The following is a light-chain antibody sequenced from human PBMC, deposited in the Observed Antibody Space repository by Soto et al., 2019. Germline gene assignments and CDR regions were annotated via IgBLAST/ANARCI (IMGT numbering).Light chain of an antibody. CDR2: RTN. CDR1: SSNIGSNI. V-gene: IGLV1-44*01. Sequence: QLVLTQPPSASGTPGQRVSITCSGSSSNIGSNIVNWYQQLPGRAPKLLIYRTNQRPSGVPDRFSASKSGTSASLAISGLQSEDEADYYCEAWDDSLIGVLFGGGTKLTV. CDR3: EAWDDSLIGVL. J-gene: IGLJ2*01.